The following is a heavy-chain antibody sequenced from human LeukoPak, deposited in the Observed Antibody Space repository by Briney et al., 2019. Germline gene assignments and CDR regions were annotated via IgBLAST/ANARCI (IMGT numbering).Heavy chain of an antibody. CDR1: GFTFSSYE. CDR2: ISSSGSTI. V-gene: IGHV3-48*03. Sequence: PGGSLRLSCAASGFTFSSYEMNWVRQAPGKGLVWVSDISSSGSTIYYTDSVKGRFTISRDNAKNSLYLQMNSLRAEDTAVYYCARPSPAHDYWGQGTLVTVSS. CDR3: ARPSPAHDY. J-gene: IGHJ4*02.